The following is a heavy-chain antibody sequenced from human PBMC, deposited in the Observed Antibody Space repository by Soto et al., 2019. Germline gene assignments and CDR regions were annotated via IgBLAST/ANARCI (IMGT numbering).Heavy chain of an antibody. Sequence: SVTLSLTCTVSGGSISSGGYYWTWIRQHPGKGLEWIGYIYYSGSTYYNPSLRSRVTISVDTSKNQFSLNLNFMTAADTAVYYCAREYPVHSAYFDYWGQGILVTVPQ. V-gene: IGHV4-61*08. CDR3: AREYPVHSAYFDY. CDR2: IYYSGST. J-gene: IGHJ4*02. D-gene: IGHD1-26*01. CDR1: GGSISSGGYY.